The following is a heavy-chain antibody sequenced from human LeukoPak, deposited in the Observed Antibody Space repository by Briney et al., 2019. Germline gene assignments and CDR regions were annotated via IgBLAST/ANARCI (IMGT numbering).Heavy chain of an antibody. CDR3: ARVHRYGSGSYYLDY. Sequence: SVKVSCKASGGTFSSYAISWVRQAPRQGLEWMGRIIPIFGTANYAQKFQGRVTITTDESTSTAYMELSSLRSEDTAVYYCARVHRYGSGSYYLDYWGQGTLVTVSS. V-gene: IGHV1-69*05. CDR2: IIPIFGTA. CDR1: GGTFSSYA. J-gene: IGHJ4*02. D-gene: IGHD3-10*01.